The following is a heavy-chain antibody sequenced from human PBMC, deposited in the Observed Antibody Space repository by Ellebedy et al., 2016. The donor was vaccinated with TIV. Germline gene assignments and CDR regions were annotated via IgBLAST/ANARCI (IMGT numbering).Heavy chain of an antibody. Sequence: GESLKFSCAASGFTFSLYSMNWVRQAPGKGLEWISYISSGSSSIYYADSVTGRFTITRDNDKNLLYLQMSSLRVEDTAVYYCTASPTYYDFWSGYYGGGRFDYWGQGTLVTVSS. V-gene: IGHV3-48*01. J-gene: IGHJ4*02. CDR1: GFTFSLYS. CDR3: TASPTYYDFWSGYYGGGRFDY. D-gene: IGHD3-3*01. CDR2: ISSGSSSI.